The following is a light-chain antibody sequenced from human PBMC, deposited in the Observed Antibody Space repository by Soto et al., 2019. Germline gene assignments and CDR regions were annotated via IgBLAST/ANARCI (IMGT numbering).Light chain of an antibody. CDR1: QSICTW. V-gene: IGKV1-5*03. J-gene: IGKJ1*01. Sequence: DMQMTQSPSTLSTCVGDRVNIACRASQSICTWLAWYQQKPGKAPKVLIYKSSSLERGVRPRFSGSGSGTEFTLTISSLQSEDFAVYYCQQYNNWPRETFGQGTKVDIK. CDR3: QQYNNWPRET. CDR2: KSS.